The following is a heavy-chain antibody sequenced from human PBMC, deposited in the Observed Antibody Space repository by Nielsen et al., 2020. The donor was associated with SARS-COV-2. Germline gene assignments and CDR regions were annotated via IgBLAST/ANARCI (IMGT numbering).Heavy chain of an antibody. CDR3: ATTGFLGDTSYGGY. J-gene: IGHJ4*02. V-gene: IGHV1-69*13. D-gene: IGHD3-10*01. CDR1: GGTFSSYA. Sequence: SVKVFCKASGGTFSSYAISWVRQAPGQGLEWMGGIIPIFGTANYAQKFQGRVTITADESTSTAYMELSSLRSEDTAVYYCATTGFLGDTSYGGYWGQGTLVTVSS. CDR2: IIPIFGTA.